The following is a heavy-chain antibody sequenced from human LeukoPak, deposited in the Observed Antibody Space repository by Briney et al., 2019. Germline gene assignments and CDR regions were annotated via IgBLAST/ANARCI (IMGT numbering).Heavy chain of an antibody. V-gene: IGHV1-2*02. J-gene: IGHJ6*02. Sequence: GASVKVSCRASGYTFTGCYIHWVRQAPGQGLEWMGSINPNSGGTGCAQKFQGRVTVARDTSIGTAYMELSRLRSDDTAVYYCARVNYYYGSGSYSYYYGMDVWGQGTTVTVSS. CDR1: GYTFTGCY. CDR3: ARVNYYYGSGSYSYYYGMDV. CDR2: INPNSGGT. D-gene: IGHD3-10*01.